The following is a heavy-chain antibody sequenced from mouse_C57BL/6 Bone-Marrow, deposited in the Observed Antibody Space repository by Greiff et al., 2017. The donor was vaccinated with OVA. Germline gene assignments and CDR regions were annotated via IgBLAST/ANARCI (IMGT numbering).Heavy chain of an antibody. D-gene: IGHD5-1*01. Sequence: VHVKQSGPELVKPGASVQMSCKASGYPFPDYYMHWVKQSHGKSLEWIGYINPNNGGTSYNQKFTGKATLTVNKSYSTAYMELSSLTSEDSAVYYCARDLPLRYLDYWGQGTTLTVSS. J-gene: IGHJ2*01. CDR3: ARDLPLRYLDY. V-gene: IGHV1-22*01. CDR2: INPNNGGT. CDR1: GYPFPDYY.